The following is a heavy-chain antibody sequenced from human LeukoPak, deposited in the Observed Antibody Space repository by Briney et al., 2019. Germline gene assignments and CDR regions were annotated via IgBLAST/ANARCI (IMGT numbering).Heavy chain of an antibody. CDR1: GYTLTELS. D-gene: IGHD4-23*01. V-gene: IGHV1-24*01. CDR2: FDPEDGET. J-gene: IGHJ4*02. CDR3: ATDQSGNSHFDY. Sequence: ASVKVSCKVSGYTLTELSMHWVRQAPGKGLEWMGGFDPEDGETIYAQKFQGRVTMTEDTSTDTAYMELSSLRSEDTAVYYCATDQSGNSHFDYWGQGTLDTVSS.